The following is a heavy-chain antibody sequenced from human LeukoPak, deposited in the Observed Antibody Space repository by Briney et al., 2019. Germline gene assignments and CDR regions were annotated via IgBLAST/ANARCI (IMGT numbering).Heavy chain of an antibody. D-gene: IGHD3-9*01. CDR3: ARDRYYAFDI. CDR1: GFTFSGYS. Sequence: GGSLRLSCAASGFTFSGYSMSWVRQAPGQGLEWLSYISSSSSGIYYADSVKGRFTISRDNAKSTLYLQMNSLRDDDTAVYYCARDRYYAFDIWGQGTMVTVSS. J-gene: IGHJ3*02. CDR2: ISSSSSGI. V-gene: IGHV3-48*02.